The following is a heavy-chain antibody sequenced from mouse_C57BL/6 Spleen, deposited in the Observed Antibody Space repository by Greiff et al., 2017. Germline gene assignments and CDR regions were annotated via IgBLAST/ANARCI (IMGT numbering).Heavy chain of an antibody. J-gene: IGHJ4*01. CDR1: GFTFSSYG. CDR2: ISSGGSYT. Sequence: EVKLLESGGDLVKPGGSLKLSCAASGFTFSSYGMSWVRQTPDKRLEWVATISSGGSYTYYPDSVKGRFTISRDNAKNTLYLQMRSLKSEDTAMYYCARQLPPMDYWGQGTSVTVSS. V-gene: IGHV5-6*01. CDR3: ARQLPPMDY.